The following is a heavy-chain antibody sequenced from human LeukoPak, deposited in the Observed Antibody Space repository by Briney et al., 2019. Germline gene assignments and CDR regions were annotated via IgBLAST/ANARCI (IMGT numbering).Heavy chain of an antibody. V-gene: IGHV1-69*04. D-gene: IGHD5-12*01. CDR2: VVPMFGIR. CDR3: ATEPSRSYSFDHLHF. Sequence: SVKVSCKTSGGTFNNYAISWVRQAPGQGLEWMGRVVPMFGIRNYPQTFRGRVNITADKATNTVYMELRSLRAEDTAIYYCATEPSRSYSFDHLHFWGLGTPVTVSS. J-gene: IGHJ4*02. CDR1: GGTFNNYA.